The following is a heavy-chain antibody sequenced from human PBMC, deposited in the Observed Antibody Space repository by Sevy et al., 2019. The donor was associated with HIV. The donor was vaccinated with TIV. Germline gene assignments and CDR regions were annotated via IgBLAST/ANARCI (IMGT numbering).Heavy chain of an antibody. V-gene: IGHV3-7*01. J-gene: IGHJ4*02. CDR3: VRAIAADRSF. Sequence: GGSLRLSCAASGFSLNSYWMSWVRQAPGKGLEWVANIKRDGSVKYYVDSVKGRFTISRDNARNLLYLQMNSLRAEDTALYYCVRAIAADRSFWGQGTLVTVSS. CDR1: GFSLNSYW. D-gene: IGHD6-13*01. CDR2: IKRDGSVK.